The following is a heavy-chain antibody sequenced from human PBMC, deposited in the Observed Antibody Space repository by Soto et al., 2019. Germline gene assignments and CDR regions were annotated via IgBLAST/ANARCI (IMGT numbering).Heavy chain of an antibody. Sequence: QVQLVQSGAEVKKPGASVKVSCKASGYTFTSYGISWVRQAPGQGLGWMGWISAYNGNTNYAQKLQGRVTMTTDTSTSTAYRELRSLRSDDTAVYYCARDGDYVWGSYRLLDYWGQGTLVTVSS. V-gene: IGHV1-18*01. CDR2: ISAYNGNT. D-gene: IGHD3-16*02. CDR1: GYTFTSYG. J-gene: IGHJ4*02. CDR3: ARDGDYVWGSYRLLDY.